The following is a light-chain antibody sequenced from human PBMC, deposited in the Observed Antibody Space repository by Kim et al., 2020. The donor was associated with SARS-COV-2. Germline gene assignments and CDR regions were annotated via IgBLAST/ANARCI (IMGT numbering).Light chain of an antibody. CDR1: QGISSY. CDR2: DAS. CDR3: QQRTRWPTVT. J-gene: IGKJ4*01. Sequence: EIVLTQSPATLSLSPGERATLSCRASQGISSYLAWYQQKPGQAPRLLIYDASNRATGIPARFSGSGSGTDFTLTISSLEPEDFAVYYCQQRTRWPTVTFGGGTKVDI. V-gene: IGKV3-11*01.